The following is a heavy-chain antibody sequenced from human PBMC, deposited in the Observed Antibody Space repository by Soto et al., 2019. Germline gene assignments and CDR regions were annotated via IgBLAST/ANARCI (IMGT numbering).Heavy chain of an antibody. Sequence: GGSLRLSCAASGFTFSSYGMHWVRQAPGKGLEWVAVIFFVGSNKYYADSVKGRFTISRDNSKNTLYLQMNSLRAEDTAVYYCAKDRWGGQDIWGQGTMVTVSS. CDR2: IFFVGSNK. V-gene: IGHV3-30*18. CDR1: GFTFSSYG. D-gene: IGHD3-10*01. CDR3: AKDRWGGQDI. J-gene: IGHJ3*02.